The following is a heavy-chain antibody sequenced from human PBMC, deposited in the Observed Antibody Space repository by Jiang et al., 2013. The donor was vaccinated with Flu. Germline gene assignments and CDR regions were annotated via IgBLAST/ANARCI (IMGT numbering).Heavy chain of an antibody. D-gene: IGHD1-26*01. CDR3: ARVGGGSYYLDY. CDR2: IWDDGRNK. CDR1: GFTFSSYG. Sequence: VQPGRSLRLSCAASGFTFSSYGMKWVRQAPGKGLEWVAVIWDDGRNKYYADSVKGRFTISRDNSKNTLYLQMNSLRAEDTAVYYCARVGGGSYYLDYWGQGTLVTVSS. V-gene: IGHV3-33*01. J-gene: IGHJ4*02.